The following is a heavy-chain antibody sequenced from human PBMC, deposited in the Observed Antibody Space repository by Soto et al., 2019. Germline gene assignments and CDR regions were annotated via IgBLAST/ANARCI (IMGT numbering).Heavy chain of an antibody. D-gene: IGHD1-7*01. CDR3: ASRYPGTSVDY. Sequence: KPSETLSLTCAVSGGSFTSNNWGTWVRQPPGQGLEWIGEIYRTGSTNYNPSLKSRVTISLDKSENQFSLKVTSLTSADPAVYYCASRYPGTSVDYWGQGTLVTVS. V-gene: IGHV4-4*02. CDR1: GGSFTSNNW. CDR2: IYRTGST. J-gene: IGHJ4*02.